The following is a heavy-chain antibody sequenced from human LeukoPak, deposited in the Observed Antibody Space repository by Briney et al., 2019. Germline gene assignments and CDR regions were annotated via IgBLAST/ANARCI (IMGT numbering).Heavy chain of an antibody. CDR1: GGSFSVYY. V-gene: IGHV4-34*01. CDR2: INHSGST. J-gene: IGHJ4*02. CDR3: ARDHYDILTGYRYYFDY. Sequence: PSETLSLTCAVYGGSFSVYYWSWIRQPPGKGLEWIGEINHSGSTNYNPSLKSRVTISVDTSKNQFSLKLSSVTAADTAVYYCARDHYDILTGYRYYFDYWGQGTLVTVSS. D-gene: IGHD3-9*01.